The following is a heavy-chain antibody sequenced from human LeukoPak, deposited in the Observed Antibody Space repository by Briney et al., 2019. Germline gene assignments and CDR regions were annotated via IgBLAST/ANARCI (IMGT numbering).Heavy chain of an antibody. CDR1: GFTVSSNY. D-gene: IGHD3-22*01. CDR3: ARPIYYDSTPSTDY. V-gene: IGHV3-66*01. J-gene: IGHJ4*02. Sequence: GGSLRLSCAASGFTVSSNYMSWVRQAPGKGLEWVSVIYSGGSTYYADSVKGRFTISRDNSKNTLYLQMNSLRAEDTAVYYCARPIYYDSTPSTDYWGQGTPVTVSS. CDR2: IYSGGST.